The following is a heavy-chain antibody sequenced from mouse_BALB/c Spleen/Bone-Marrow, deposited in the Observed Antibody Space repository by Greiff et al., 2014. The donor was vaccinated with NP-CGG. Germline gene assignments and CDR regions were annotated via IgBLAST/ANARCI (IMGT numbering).Heavy chain of an antibody. J-gene: IGHJ3*01. D-gene: IGHD1-1*01. CDR3: ARSDYYGSSYKAWFTY. V-gene: IGHV1-18*01. CDR2: IYPYNGGT. Sequence: EVQLKQSGPELVKPGTSMKISCKASGYSFTGYTMNWVKQSHGKNLEWIGLIYPYNGGTTYNQKFKGKATFTIDKASSTAYMELLSLTSEDSAVYYCARSDYYGSSYKAWFTYWGQGTLVTVSA. CDR1: GYSFTGYT.